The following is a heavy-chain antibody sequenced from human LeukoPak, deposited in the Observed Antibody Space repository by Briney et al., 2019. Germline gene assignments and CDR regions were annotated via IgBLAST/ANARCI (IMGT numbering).Heavy chain of an antibody. CDR3: VRVSPKAFDI. CDR1: GFTFRSYA. D-gene: IGHD2-21*01. J-gene: IGHJ3*02. V-gene: IGHV3-64D*06. CDR2: ISSNGDST. Sequence: GGSLRLSCSASGFTFRSYAMHWVRQAPGKGLEYVSAISSNGDSTYYAGSVKDRFIISRGNSKNTLYLQMSSLRAEDTAVYYCVRVSPKAFDIWGQGTMVTVSS.